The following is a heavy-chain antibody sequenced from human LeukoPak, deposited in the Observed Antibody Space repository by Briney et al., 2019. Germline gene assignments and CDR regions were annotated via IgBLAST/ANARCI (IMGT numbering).Heavy chain of an antibody. CDR1: GFTFSSYA. V-gene: IGHV3-23*01. CDR2: ISGSGGST. Sequence: GGSLRLSCVASGFTFSSYAMNWVRQAPGKGLEWVSAISGSGGSTTYADSVKGRFTISRDNSENTQYLQMNNLRADDTAVYYCVRDPGLGYRSGWYQDYFDYWGQGTLVTVSS. CDR3: VRDPGLGYRSGWYQDYFDY. D-gene: IGHD6-19*01. J-gene: IGHJ4*02.